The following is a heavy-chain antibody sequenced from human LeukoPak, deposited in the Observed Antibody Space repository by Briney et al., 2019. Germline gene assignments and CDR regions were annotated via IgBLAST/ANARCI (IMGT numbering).Heavy chain of an antibody. V-gene: IGHV1-2*02. CDR1: GYTFTGYY. D-gene: IGHD3-16*01. CDR3: VRASFWESPINWFAP. Sequence: GASVKVSCKASGYTFTGYYMHWVRQAPGQGLEWVGWINPKNGGSNYAQKFQGRVTMTRDRSISTAYMELSRLTSDDTAVYYCVRASFWESPINWFAPWGQGTLVTVSS. CDR2: INPKNGGS. J-gene: IGHJ5*02.